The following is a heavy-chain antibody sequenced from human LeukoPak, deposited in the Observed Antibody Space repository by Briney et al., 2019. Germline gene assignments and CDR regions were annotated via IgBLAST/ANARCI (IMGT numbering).Heavy chain of an antibody. D-gene: IGHD6-25*01. CDR3: ARDAAVAAAVTGNWFDP. Sequence: ASVKVSCKASGYTFTSYGISWVRQAPGQGLEWMGWISAYNGNTNYAQKLQGRVTMTTDTSTSTAYMELRSLRSDDTAVYYCARDAAVAAAVTGNWFDPWGQGTLVTVSS. V-gene: IGHV1-18*01. CDR1: GYTFTSYG. J-gene: IGHJ5*02. CDR2: ISAYNGNT.